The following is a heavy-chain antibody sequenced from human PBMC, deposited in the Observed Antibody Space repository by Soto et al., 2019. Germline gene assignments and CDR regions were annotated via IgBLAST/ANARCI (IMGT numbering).Heavy chain of an antibody. CDR1: GGSISSGGYS. D-gene: IGHD3-9*01. Sequence: PSETLSLTCAVSGGSISSGGYSWSWIRQPPGKGLEWIGYIYHSGSTYYNPSLKSRVTISVDRSKNQFSLKLSSVTAADTAVYYCARGEEDILTGLGWFDPWGQGTLVTVSS. V-gene: IGHV4-30-2*01. CDR3: ARGEEDILTGLGWFDP. CDR2: IYHSGST. J-gene: IGHJ5*02.